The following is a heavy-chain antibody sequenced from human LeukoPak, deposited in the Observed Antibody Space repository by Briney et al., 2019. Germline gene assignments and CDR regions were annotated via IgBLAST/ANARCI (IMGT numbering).Heavy chain of an antibody. J-gene: IGHJ4*02. D-gene: IGHD5-12*01. CDR2: INEDGGQT. Sequence: PGGPLRLSCTASGFAFSDYWMSWVRQAPGKGLEWLANINEDGGQTSYVGSVRGRLAVSRDNAKKSLYLQMTSLSPDATAVYYCARDSTPRYSGSDRLFWARGTLVTVSS. CDR1: GFAFSDYW. CDR3: ARDSTPRYSGSDRLF. V-gene: IGHV3-7*01.